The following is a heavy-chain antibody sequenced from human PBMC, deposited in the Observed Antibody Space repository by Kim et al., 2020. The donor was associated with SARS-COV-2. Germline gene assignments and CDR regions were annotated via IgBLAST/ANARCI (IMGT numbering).Heavy chain of an antibody. CDR2: ISYDGSNK. CDR1: GFTFSSYA. D-gene: IGHD3-10*01. J-gene: IGHJ6*02. Sequence: GGSLRLSCAASGFTFSSYAMHWVRQAPGKGLEWVAVISYDGSNKYYADSVKGRFTISRDNSKNTLYLQMNSLRAEDTAVYYCARDSMVRGAAPYYYGMDVWGQRTTFTVSS. CDR3: ARDSMVRGAAPYYYGMDV. V-gene: IGHV3-30*04.